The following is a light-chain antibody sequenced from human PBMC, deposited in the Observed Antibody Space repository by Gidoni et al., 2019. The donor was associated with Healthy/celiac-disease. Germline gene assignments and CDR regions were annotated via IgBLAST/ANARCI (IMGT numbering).Light chain of an antibody. J-gene: IGLJ3*02. V-gene: IGLV1-40*01. CDR2: GNS. CDR1: SSNIGAGYD. CDR3: QSYDSSLSGLWV. Sequence: QSVLTQPPSVSGAPGQRVTIACTGRSSNIGAGYDVHWYQQLPGTAPKLLIYGNSTRPSGVPDRFSGSKSGTSASLAITGLQAEDEADYYCQSYDSSLSGLWVFGGGTKLTVL.